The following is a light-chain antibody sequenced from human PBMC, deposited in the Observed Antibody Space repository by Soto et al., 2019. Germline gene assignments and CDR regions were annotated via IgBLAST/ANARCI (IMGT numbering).Light chain of an antibody. V-gene: IGKV1-39*01. Sequence: DIQMTQSPSSLSGSVGDRVTITCRASQSISTYLNWYQQKPGKAPKLLILVASTLPSGVPSRFSGSGSGTDFTLTISSLQPEDFATYYCQQSYTAPLTFGGGTKGDIK. CDR2: VAS. CDR3: QQSYTAPLT. CDR1: QSISTY. J-gene: IGKJ4*01.